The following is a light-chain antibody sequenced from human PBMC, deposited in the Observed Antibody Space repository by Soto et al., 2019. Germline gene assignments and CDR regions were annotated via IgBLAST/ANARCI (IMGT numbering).Light chain of an antibody. CDR1: SSNIGSNY. CDR3: AAWDDSLSAVV. CDR2: RNN. Sequence: QSVLTQPPSASGTPGQRVTISCFGSSSNIGSNYVYWYQHLPGTAPKLLIYRNNQRPSGVPDRISGSKSGTSASLAISGLRSEDEADYYCAAWDDSLSAVVFGGGTKVTVL. V-gene: IGLV1-47*01. J-gene: IGLJ3*02.